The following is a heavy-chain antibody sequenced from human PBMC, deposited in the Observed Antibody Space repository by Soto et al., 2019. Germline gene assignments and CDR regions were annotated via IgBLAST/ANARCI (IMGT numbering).Heavy chain of an antibody. CDR1: GGTLNKHA. Sequence: QVQLVQSGAEVKKPGSSVKVSCKASGGTLNKHAITWVRRAPGQGLEWLGGIIPMFGIPIYPQKFQGRVTITADDSTNTSHMELHSLTSDDTAVYYCARGGTSGWLKGAYDVWGQGTMVTVSS. CDR3: ARGGTSGWLKGAYDV. V-gene: IGHV1-69*01. CDR2: IIPMFGIP. D-gene: IGHD6-13*01. J-gene: IGHJ3*01.